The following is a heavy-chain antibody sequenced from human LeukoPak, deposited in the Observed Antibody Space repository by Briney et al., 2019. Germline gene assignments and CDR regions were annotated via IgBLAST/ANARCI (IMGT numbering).Heavy chain of an antibody. J-gene: IGHJ4*02. D-gene: IGHD6-19*01. CDR1: GFTFSNYA. Sequence: GGSLRLSCAASGFTFSNYAMSWVRQAPGKGLEGVANIKPDGSEKYYVDSVKGRFTISRDNAKNSLYLQMNSLRAEDTAVYYCARGGAGHSSGWYASYYWGQGTLVTVSS. CDR2: IKPDGSEK. V-gene: IGHV3-7*01. CDR3: ARGGAGHSSGWYASYY.